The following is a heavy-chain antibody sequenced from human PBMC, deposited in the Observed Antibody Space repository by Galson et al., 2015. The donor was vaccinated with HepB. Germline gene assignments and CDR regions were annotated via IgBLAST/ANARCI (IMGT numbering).Heavy chain of an antibody. CDR2: ISSSSSYI. CDR1: GFTFSSYS. Sequence: SLRLSCAASGFTFSSYSMNWVRQAPGKGLEWVSSISSSSSYIYYADSVKGRFTISRDNAKNSLYLQMNSLRAEDTAVYYCARVRDVLLWFEAAFDIWGQGTMVTVSS. V-gene: IGHV3-21*01. CDR3: ARVRDVLLWFEAAFDI. D-gene: IGHD3-10*01. J-gene: IGHJ3*02.